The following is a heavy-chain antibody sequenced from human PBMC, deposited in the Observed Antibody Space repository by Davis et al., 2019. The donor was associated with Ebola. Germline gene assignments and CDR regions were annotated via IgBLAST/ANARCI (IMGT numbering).Heavy chain of an antibody. CDR3: ARADPARKVGSSSLIDY. CDR2: LRQDGGET. Sequence: GESLKISCAAASGFAFSIHWMTWVRQAPGKGLEWVANLRQDGGETYYADSVKGRFAISRDNAKNSLYLQMNSLRAEDTAVYYCARADPARKVGSSSLIDYWGQGTLVTVSS. CDR1: GFAFSIHW. J-gene: IGHJ4*02. D-gene: IGHD6-13*01. V-gene: IGHV3-7*01.